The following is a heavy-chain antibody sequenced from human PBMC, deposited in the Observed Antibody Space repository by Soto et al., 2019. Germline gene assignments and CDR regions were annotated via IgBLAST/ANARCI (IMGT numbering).Heavy chain of an antibody. Sequence: ASVKVSCKASGGTFSSYAISWVRQAPGQGLEWMGGIIPIFGTANYAQQFQGRVTITADKSTSTAYMELSSLRSEDTAVYYCASEDRLVVPAALKGGVDYYYGMDVWGQGTTVTVSS. CDR1: GGTFSSYA. V-gene: IGHV1-69*06. J-gene: IGHJ6*02. D-gene: IGHD2-2*01. CDR3: ASEDRLVVPAALKGGVDYYYGMDV. CDR2: IIPIFGTA.